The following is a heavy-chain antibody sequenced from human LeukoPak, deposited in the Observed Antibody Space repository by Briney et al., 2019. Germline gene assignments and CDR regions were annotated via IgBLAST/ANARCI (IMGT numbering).Heavy chain of an antibody. CDR1: GYTFTSYY. V-gene: IGHV1-2*02. CDR3: ARDARRDGCNAFDY. CDR2: INPNSGDT. D-gene: IGHD5-24*01. Sequence: ASVKVSCKGSGYTFTSYYIHWVRQAPGQGLEWMGCINPNSGDTNYTQKFQGRVTMARDSSINTVHMELSRLTSDDTAVYYCARDARRDGCNAFDYWGQGKLVTVSS. J-gene: IGHJ4*02.